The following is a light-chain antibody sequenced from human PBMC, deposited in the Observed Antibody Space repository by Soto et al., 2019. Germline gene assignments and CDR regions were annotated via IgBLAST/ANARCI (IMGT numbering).Light chain of an antibody. CDR1: QRMSSW. CDR2: KAS. Sequence: DIQMTQSPSTLSASVGDRVTITCRASQRMSSWLAWYQQKPGKAPNLRIYKASSLESGVPARFSGSGSGTEFTLTISSLQPDDFATYYCLQYESYSVPFGQGKRLEIK. CDR3: LQYESYSVP. V-gene: IGKV1-5*03. J-gene: IGKJ5*01.